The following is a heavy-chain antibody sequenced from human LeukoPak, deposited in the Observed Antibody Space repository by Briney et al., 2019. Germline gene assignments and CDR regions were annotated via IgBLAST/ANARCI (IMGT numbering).Heavy chain of an antibody. D-gene: IGHD3-16*01. J-gene: IGHJ4*02. CDR3: ARVHGVMSFDY. V-gene: IGHV4-31*03. CDR2: IYYSGST. CDR1: GGSISSGGYY. Sequence: SETLSLTCTVSGGSISSGGYYWSWIRQHPGKGLEWIGYIYYSGSTYYNPSLKSRVTVSVDTSKNQFSLKLSSVTAADTAVYYCARVHGVMSFDYWGQGTLVTVSS.